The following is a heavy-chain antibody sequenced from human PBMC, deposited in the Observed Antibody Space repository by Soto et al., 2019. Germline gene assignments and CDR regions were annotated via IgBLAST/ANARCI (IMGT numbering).Heavy chain of an antibody. J-gene: IGHJ6*02. CDR3: ARGYDSSSWLYYYYYYGLDV. D-gene: IGHD6-13*01. Sequence: PSETLSLTCTVSGGSISSGDYYWSWIRQPPGKGLEWIGYIYYSGSTYYNPSLKSRVTISVDTSKSQFSLKLSSVTAADTAVYYCARGYDSSSWLYYYYYYGLDVWGQGTTVTVSS. V-gene: IGHV4-30-4*01. CDR2: IYYSGST. CDR1: GGSISSGDYY.